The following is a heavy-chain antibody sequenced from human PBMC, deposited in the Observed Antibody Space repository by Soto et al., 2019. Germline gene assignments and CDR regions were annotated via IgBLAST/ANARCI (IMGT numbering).Heavy chain of an antibody. J-gene: IGHJ3*02. CDR2: ISSSSSYI. V-gene: IGHV3-21*01. Sequence: GGSLRLSCAASGFTFSSYSMNWVRQAPGKGLEWVSSISSSSSYIYYEDSVKGRFTISRDNAKNSLYLQMNSLRAEDTAVYYCARDGPYCSSTSCYLESRAFDIWGQGTMVTVSS. CDR1: GFTFSSYS. D-gene: IGHD2-2*01. CDR3: ARDGPYCSSTSCYLESRAFDI.